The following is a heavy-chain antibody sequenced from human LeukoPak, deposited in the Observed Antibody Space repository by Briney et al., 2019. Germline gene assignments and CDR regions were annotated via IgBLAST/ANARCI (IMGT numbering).Heavy chain of an antibody. V-gene: IGHV3-33*01. CDR3: ARDVREGFDY. D-gene: IGHD1-26*01. Sequence: GESLRLSCAASGFTFSSYGMLWVRQAPGKGLEWVAVICYDGNNNYYADSVKARFTISRDNSKNTLYLQMNSLRAEDKAVYYCARDVREGFDYWGQGTMVTVSS. CDR1: GFTFSSYG. J-gene: IGHJ4*02. CDR2: ICYDGNNN.